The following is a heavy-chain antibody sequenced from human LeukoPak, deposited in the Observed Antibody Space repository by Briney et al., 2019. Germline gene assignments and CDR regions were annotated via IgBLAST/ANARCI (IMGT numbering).Heavy chain of an antibody. CDR1: RFTFRNYW. V-gene: IGHV3-7*01. CDR2: IKQDGSET. Sequence: GGSLRLSCAASRFTFRNYWMSWVRQAPGKGPEWIAHIKQDGSETYYVDSVKGRFTISRDNAKNSLSLQMNSLRAEDTAVYYCARQRVSGCLEYSGQGTLVTVSS. J-gene: IGHJ4*02. D-gene: IGHD6-19*01. CDR3: ARQRVSGCLEY.